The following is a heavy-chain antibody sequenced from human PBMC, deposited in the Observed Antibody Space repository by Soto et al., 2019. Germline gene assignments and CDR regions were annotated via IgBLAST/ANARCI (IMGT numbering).Heavy chain of an antibody. D-gene: IGHD3-16*01. CDR1: GYTFTSYG. CDR2: ISAYNGNT. Sequence: ASVKVSCKASGYTFTSYGISWVRQAPGQGLEWMGWISAYNGNTNYAQKLQGRVTMTTDTSTSTAYMELRSLRSDDTAVYYCARVSRSLVHRLPDFDYWGQGTLVTVS. CDR3: ARVSRSLVHRLPDFDY. J-gene: IGHJ4*02. V-gene: IGHV1-18*01.